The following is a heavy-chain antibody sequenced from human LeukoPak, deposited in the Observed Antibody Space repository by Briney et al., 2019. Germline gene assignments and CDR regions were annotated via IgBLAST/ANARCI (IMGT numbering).Heavy chain of an antibody. V-gene: IGHV3-23*01. J-gene: IGHJ4*02. CDR3: AKDQVQWELQSFDY. Sequence: GGSLRLSCAASGFTFSSSAMSWVRQAPGKGLEWVSAISNNGGYTYYADSVKGRFTISRDNSKNTLYLQMNSLRAEDTAVYYCAKDQVQWELQSFDYWGQGTLVTVSS. CDR2: ISNNGGYT. CDR1: GFTFSSSA. D-gene: IGHD1-26*01.